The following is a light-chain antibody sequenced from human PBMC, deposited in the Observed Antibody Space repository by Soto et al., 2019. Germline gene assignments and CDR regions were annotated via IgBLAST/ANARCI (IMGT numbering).Light chain of an antibody. CDR2: DTS. CDR3: LLSSGGAYVA. V-gene: IGLV7-46*01. Sequence: QAVVTQEPSLTVSPGGTVTLTCGSSTGAVTSGHYPYWFQQKPGQAPRTLIYDTSNKHSWTPARFSGSLLGGKAALTLSGAQPEDEADYYCLLSSGGAYVAFGGGTKLTVL. CDR1: TGAVTSGHY. J-gene: IGLJ2*01.